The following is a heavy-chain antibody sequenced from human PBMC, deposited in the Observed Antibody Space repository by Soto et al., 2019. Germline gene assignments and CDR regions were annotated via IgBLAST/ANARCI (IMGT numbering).Heavy chain of an antibody. J-gene: IGHJ6*02. CDR3: ASGKGSYNWNDGLIDV. D-gene: IGHD1-20*01. Sequence: EVQLVESGGGLVKPGGSLRLSCAASGFSFSSFTMNWVRQAPGKGLEWVSSIDTSSTYIYYADSVTGRFTITRDNAKKPVYLQMHSLRAEDTAVYYCASGKGSYNWNDGLIDVWGQGTTVTVPS. V-gene: IGHV3-21*02. CDR1: GFSFSSFT. CDR2: IDTSSTYI.